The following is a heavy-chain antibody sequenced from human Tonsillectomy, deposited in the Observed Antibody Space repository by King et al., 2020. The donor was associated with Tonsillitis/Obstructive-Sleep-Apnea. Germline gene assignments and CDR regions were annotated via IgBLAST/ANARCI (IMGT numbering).Heavy chain of an antibody. Sequence: QLQESGPGLVKPSETLSLTCTVSGASINNNYYWGCVRQPPGKGLEWIGNFYYTWITYYNPSLKSRITISVDTSKNQFSLNVSPVTAADTAVYYCARGSGSYGSNCDNWGQGTLVTVSS. CDR3: ARGSGSYGSNCDN. J-gene: IGHJ4*02. D-gene: IGHD1-26*01. V-gene: IGHV4-39*01. CDR2: FYYTWIT. CDR1: GASINNNYY.